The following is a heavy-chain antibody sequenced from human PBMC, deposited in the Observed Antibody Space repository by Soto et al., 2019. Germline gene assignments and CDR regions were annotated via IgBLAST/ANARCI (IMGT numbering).Heavy chain of an antibody. D-gene: IGHD3-9*01. CDR3: ARPIKSLGHFDWHD. CDR2: IYYSGST. CDR1: GGSISSSSYY. J-gene: IGHJ4*02. Sequence: PSETLSLTCTVSGGSISSSSYYWGWIRQPPGKGLEWIGSIYYSGSTYYNPSLKSRVTISVDTSKNQFSLKLSSVTAADTAVYYCARPIKSLGHFDWHDWGQGTLVTVSS. V-gene: IGHV4-39*01.